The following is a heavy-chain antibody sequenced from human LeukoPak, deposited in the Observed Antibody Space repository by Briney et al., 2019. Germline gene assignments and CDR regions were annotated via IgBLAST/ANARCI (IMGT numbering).Heavy chain of an antibody. Sequence: SETLSLTCTVSGGSISSGSYYWRWIRQPAGKGLEWIGRIYTSGSTNYNPSLKSPFTISVETSKNEFSLKLRSVTAADTAVYYCARVTGYRIEDYFDYWGQGTLVTVSS. V-gene: IGHV4-61*02. CDR1: GGSISSGSYY. CDR3: ARVTGYRIEDYFDY. D-gene: IGHD6-13*01. J-gene: IGHJ4*02. CDR2: IYTSGST.